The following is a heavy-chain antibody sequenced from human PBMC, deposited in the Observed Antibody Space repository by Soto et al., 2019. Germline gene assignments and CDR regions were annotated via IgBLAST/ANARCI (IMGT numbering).Heavy chain of an antibody. Sequence: GGSLRLSCVGSGFTFSSFEMNWVRQTPGKGLEWLSYIGRSGETIYYADSVKGRFTISRDNAKSSLFLQMNGLRDEDTAVYYCARDMHAGFTHYFDPWGQGTLVTVSS. CDR1: GFTFSSFE. D-gene: IGHD1-26*01. CDR3: ARDMHAGFTHYFDP. CDR2: IGRSGETI. V-gene: IGHV3-48*03. J-gene: IGHJ5*02.